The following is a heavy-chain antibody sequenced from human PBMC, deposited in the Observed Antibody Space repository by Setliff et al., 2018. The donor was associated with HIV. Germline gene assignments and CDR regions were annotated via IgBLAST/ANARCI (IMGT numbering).Heavy chain of an antibody. J-gene: IGHJ4*02. CDR3: ARWSYAVLSGPYYFNS. CDR2: IYGGGTK. V-gene: IGHV3-66*02. CDR1: GFNVSNSY. D-gene: IGHD3-3*01. Sequence: QPGGSLRLSCAVSGFNVSNSYMSWVRQAPGKGLDWVSIIYGGGTKYYADSVKGRFTLSRDNSKNTLYLQMNRLRPEDTAVYYCARWSYAVLSGPYYFNSWGQGILVTVSS.